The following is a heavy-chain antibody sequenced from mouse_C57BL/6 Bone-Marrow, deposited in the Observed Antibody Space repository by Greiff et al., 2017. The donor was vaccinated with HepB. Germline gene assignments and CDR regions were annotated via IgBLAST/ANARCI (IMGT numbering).Heavy chain of an antibody. CDR3: ARDTTVVSHYYAMDY. D-gene: IGHD1-1*01. CDR1: GYTFTDHT. Sequence: VQLQESDAELVKPGASVKISCKVSGYTFTDHTIHWMKQRPEQGLEWIGYIYPRDGSTKYNEKFKGKATLTADKSSSTAYMQLNSLTSEDSAVYFCARDTTVVSHYYAMDYWGQGTSVTVSS. J-gene: IGHJ4*01. CDR2: IYPRDGST. V-gene: IGHV1-78*01.